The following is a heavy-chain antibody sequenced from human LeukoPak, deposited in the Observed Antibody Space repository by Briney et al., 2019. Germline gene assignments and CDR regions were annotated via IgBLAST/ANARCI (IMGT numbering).Heavy chain of an antibody. D-gene: IGHD3-10*02. J-gene: IGHJ6*02. CDR2: ISSSSSYT. V-gene: IGHV3-11*05. Sequence: GGSLRLSCAVSGFSFSDDYMSWIRQAPGQGLGWVSYISSSSSYTNYADSVKGRLTISRDNAKNSLYLQMKSLRAEDTAVYYCARDLHYYVAMDVWGQGTTVTVSS. CDR1: GFSFSDDY. CDR3: ARDLHYYVAMDV.